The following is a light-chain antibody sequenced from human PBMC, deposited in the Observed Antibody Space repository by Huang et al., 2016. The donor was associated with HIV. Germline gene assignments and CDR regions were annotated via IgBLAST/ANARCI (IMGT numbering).Light chain of an antibody. Sequence: IVMTQSPATLSVSPGERVTLSCRANRSVSTNLAWYQQRHGQATSLLIYGSSIRAPGIPARVSGSGSGTDFSLTISSLQSEDFALYYCHQYNNWLLSFGGGTRVDI. V-gene: IGKV3-15*01. CDR1: RSVSTN. CDR3: HQYNNWLLS. CDR2: GSS. J-gene: IGKJ4*01.